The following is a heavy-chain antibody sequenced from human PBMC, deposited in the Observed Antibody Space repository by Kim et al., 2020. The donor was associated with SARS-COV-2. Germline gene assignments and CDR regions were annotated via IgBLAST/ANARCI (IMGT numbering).Heavy chain of an antibody. Sequence: SETLSLTCTVSGGSISSSSYYWGWIRQPPGKGLEWIGSIYYSGSTYYNPSLKSRVTISVDTSKNQFSLKLSSVTAADTAVYYCARQSEPVGARPFDYWGQGTLVTVSS. CDR3: ARQSEPVGARPFDY. CDR2: IYYSGST. CDR1: GGSISSSSYY. J-gene: IGHJ4*02. D-gene: IGHD1-26*01. V-gene: IGHV4-39*01.